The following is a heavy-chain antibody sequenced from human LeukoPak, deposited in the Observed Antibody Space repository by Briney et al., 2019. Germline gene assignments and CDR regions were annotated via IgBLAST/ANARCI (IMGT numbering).Heavy chain of an antibody. J-gene: IGHJ5*02. D-gene: IGHD5-24*01. CDR3: ARQMAAVVFDP. V-gene: IGHV4-39*01. CDR2: IYYSGST. Sequence: PSETLSLTCTVSGGSISSSSYYWGWIRQPPGKGLEWIGSIYYSGSTYYNPSLKSRVTISVDTSKNQFSLKLSSVTAADTAVYYCARQMAAVVFDPWCQGTLVTVSS. CDR1: GGSISSSSYY.